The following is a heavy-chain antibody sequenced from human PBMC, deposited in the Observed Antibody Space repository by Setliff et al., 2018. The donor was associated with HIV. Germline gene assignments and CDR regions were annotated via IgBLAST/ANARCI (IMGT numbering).Heavy chain of an antibody. J-gene: IGHJ5*02. Sequence: PSETLSLTCAVSGGPLNSRNWWSWVRQPPGKGLEWIGEVFHSGSANSNASLRSRVMISVDTSKNQVSLKLSAVTAADTAGDYCARDYVLCSRTGFDPWGPGILVTVSS. CDR1: GGPLNSRNW. D-gene: IGHD2-21*01. CDR3: ARDYVLCSRTGFDP. CDR2: VFHSGSA. V-gene: IGHV4-4*02.